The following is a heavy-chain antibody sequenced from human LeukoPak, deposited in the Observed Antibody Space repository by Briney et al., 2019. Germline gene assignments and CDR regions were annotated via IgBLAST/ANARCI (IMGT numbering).Heavy chain of an antibody. CDR3: ARYRRWVEYFQH. D-gene: IGHD1-1*01. CDR1: GYTFTSYG. Sequence: GASVKVSCKASGYTFTSYGISWVRQAPGQGLEWMGWISAYNGNTNYAQKLQGRVTMTTDTSTSTAHMELRSLRSDDTAVYYCARYRRWVEYFQHWGQGTLVTVSS. J-gene: IGHJ1*01. CDR2: ISAYNGNT. V-gene: IGHV1-18*01.